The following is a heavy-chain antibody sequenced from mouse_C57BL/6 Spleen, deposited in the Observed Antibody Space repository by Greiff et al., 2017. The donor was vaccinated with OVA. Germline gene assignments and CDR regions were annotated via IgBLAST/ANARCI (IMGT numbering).Heavy chain of an antibody. J-gene: IGHJ3*01. D-gene: IGHD6-1*01. CDR3: AGGGSFAY. Sequence: QVQLQQPGAELVKPGASVTVSCKASGYTFTSYWMHWVKQRPGQGLAWIGRLHPSDSDTNYNQKFKGKATLTVDKSSSTAYMQLSSLTSEDSAVYYCAGGGSFAYWGQGTLVTVSA. CDR1: GYTFTSYW. CDR2: LHPSDSDT. V-gene: IGHV1-74*01.